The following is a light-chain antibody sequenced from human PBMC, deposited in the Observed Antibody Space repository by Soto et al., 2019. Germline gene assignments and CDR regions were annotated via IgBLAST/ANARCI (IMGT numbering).Light chain of an antibody. CDR1: QSISSW. CDR3: QQYNSYSLS. Sequence: DIQMTQSPSTLSASLGDRVTITCRASQSISSWLAWYQQKPGKAPKLLIYKASSLESGVPSRFSGSGSGTELTLTISSLQPDDFATYYCQQYNSYSLSFGQGTKVDI. J-gene: IGKJ1*01. CDR2: KAS. V-gene: IGKV1-5*03.